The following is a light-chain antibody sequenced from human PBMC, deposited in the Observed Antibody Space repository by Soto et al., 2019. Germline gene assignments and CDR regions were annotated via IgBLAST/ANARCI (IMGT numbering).Light chain of an antibody. Sequence: QSVLTQPRSVSGSPGQSVTISCTGTSSDVGGYNYVSCYQQHPGKAPKLMIYDVSKRPSGVPDRFSGSKSGNTASLTISRLQGEDEADYYCCSYAGSYTFVFGTGPKVPV. V-gene: IGLV2-11*01. CDR1: SSDVGGYNY. J-gene: IGLJ1*01. CDR2: DVS. CDR3: CSYAGSYTFV.